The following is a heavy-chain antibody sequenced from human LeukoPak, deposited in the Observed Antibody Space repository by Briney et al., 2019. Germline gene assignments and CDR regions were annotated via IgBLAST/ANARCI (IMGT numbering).Heavy chain of an antibody. CDR2: ISYDGSNK. CDR1: GFTFSSYA. V-gene: IGHV3-30-3*01. D-gene: IGHD2-15*01. J-gene: IGHJ3*02. CDR3: AREGYCSGGSCYLDYAFDI. Sequence: GGSLRLSCAASGFTFSSYAMHWVRQAPGKGLEWVAVISYDGSNKYYADPVKGRFTISRDNSKNTLYLQMNSLRAEDTAVYYCAREGYCSGGSCYLDYAFDIWGQGTMVTVSS.